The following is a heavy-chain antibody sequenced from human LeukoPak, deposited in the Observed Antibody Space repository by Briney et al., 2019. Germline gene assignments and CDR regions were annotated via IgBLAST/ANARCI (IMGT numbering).Heavy chain of an antibody. J-gene: IGHJ5*02. CDR3: ARASYCSDSHCHNLAWFGP. V-gene: IGHV4-4*07. CDR2: ISSTGST. CDR1: GGSISNFY. Sequence: ASETLSLTCTVFGGSISNFYWSWIRQPAGKGLEWIGRISSTGSTNYNPSLKSRVTILVDTSKNQFSLRLTSVTAADTAIYYCARASYCSDSHCHNLAWFGPWGQGTPVTVSS. D-gene: IGHD2-15*01.